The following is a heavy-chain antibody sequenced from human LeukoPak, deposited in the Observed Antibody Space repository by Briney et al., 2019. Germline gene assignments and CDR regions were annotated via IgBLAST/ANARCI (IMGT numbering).Heavy chain of an antibody. CDR1: GYTFTGYY. D-gene: IGHD4-17*01. V-gene: IGHV1-2*02. J-gene: IGHJ1*01. CDR2: IKPNTGGT. CDR3: ARGVTKDFQH. Sequence: EASVKVSCKASGYTFTGYYIHWVRQAPGHGLEWMGWIKPNTGGTNYAQKFQGRVTMTRDTSISTAHMELSRLRFDDTAVYYCARGVTKDFQHWGQGTLVTVSS.